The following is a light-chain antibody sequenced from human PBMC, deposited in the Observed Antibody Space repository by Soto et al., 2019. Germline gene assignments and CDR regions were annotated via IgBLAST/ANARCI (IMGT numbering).Light chain of an antibody. Sequence: DIQMTQSPSAMSASIGDRVTITCRASQGISNSLAWYQHKPGAAPKLLIFGASNLESGVPSRFSGSGSGTEFTLSISSLQPEDFATYYCQQGYSTTPITFGQGTLLEVK. CDR2: GAS. CDR1: QGISNS. V-gene: IGKV1-39*01. J-gene: IGKJ5*01. CDR3: QQGYSTTPIT.